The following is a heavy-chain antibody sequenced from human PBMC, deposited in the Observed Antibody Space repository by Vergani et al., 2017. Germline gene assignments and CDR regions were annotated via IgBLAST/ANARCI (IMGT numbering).Heavy chain of an antibody. CDR2: ISYDGTQK. J-gene: IGHJ1*01. Sequence: QVHLVESGGGVVQPGRSLRLPCVVSGFTSSYYGRHWVRQALGKGLERVAVISYDGTQKYYADSVKGRFPISRDNSKSTLYLQMNSLRTEDTAVYYCATKSCGTPGCQIGYFREWGQGTLVTVSS. D-gene: IGHD1-1*01. CDR3: ATKSCGTPGCQIGYFRE. CDR1: GFTSSYYG. V-gene: IGHV3-30*03.